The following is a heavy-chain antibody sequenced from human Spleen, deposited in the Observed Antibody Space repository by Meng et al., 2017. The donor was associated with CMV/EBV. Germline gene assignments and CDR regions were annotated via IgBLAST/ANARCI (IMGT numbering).Heavy chain of an antibody. Sequence: TNYAIIWVRQAPGQGFEWMGWINTNNGDTKFAQRLQGRVTMTTDTSTNTAYMELRSLRSDDTALYYCARDQFIGFSEWFSINPEDSQHWGQGTLVTVSS. V-gene: IGHV1-18*01. CDR2: INTNNGDT. D-gene: IGHD3-3*01. J-gene: IGHJ1*01. CDR1: TNYA. CDR3: ARDQFIGFSEWFSINPEDSQH.